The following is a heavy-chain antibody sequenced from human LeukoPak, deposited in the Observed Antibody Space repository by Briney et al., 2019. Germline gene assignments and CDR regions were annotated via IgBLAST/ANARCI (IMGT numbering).Heavy chain of an antibody. J-gene: IGHJ4*02. D-gene: IGHD6-19*01. CDR2: IYYSGST. CDR1: GGSISSGGYY. Sequence: PSETLSLTCTVSGGSISSGGYYWGWLRQHPGKGLEWIGYIYYSGSTYYNPSLKSRVTISVDTSKNQFSLKLSSVTAADTAVYYCARVAAVAGTWVYFDYWGQGTLVTVSS. CDR3: ARVAAVAGTWVYFDY. V-gene: IGHV4-31*03.